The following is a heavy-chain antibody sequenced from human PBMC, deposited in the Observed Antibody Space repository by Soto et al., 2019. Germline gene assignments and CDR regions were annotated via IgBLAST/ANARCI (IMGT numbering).Heavy chain of an antibody. V-gene: IGHV4-59*01. CDR3: ARAYGDYSFFFDY. Sequence: QVQLQESGPGLVKPSETLSLTCTVSGGSITTYQWSWIRQPPGKGLEWIGGYSGFTNYNPSLESRATISVDHSKNQFFLTLRSVTAADTAVYYCARAYGDYSFFFDYWGQGALVTVSS. CDR2: GYSGFT. D-gene: IGHD4-17*01. CDR1: GGSITTYQ. J-gene: IGHJ4*02.